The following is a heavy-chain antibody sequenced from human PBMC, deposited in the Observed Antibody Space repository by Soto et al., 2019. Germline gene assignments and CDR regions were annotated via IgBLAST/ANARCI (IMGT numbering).Heavy chain of an antibody. V-gene: IGHV4-39*01. CDR3: AGGDYYHSSGYYFYYYTMDV. CDR1: GGFIISSSYY. Sequence: PSETLSLTCTVSGGFIISSSYYWGWIRQPPGKGLEWIGNVYYGESTYYNPSLKSRVTISVETSKSQFSLKLSSVTAADTAVYYCAGGDYYHSSGYYFYYYTMDVWGQGTTVTVSS. CDR2: VYYGEST. D-gene: IGHD3-22*01. J-gene: IGHJ6*01.